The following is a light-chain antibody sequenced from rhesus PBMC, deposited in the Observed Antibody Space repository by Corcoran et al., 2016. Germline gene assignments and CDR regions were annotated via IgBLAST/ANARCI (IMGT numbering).Light chain of an antibody. V-gene: IGKV1S6*01. J-gene: IGKJ3*01. CDR2: KAS. Sequence: DIQMTQSPSSLSASVGDTVTITCLASQGISSWLAWYQQKPGKAPKILSYKASSLQSGVPSRFSGSGSGTAFTITISSLQSEAFAIYYCQQHNSCPFSFGPGTKLDI. CDR1: QGISSW. CDR3: QQHNSCPFS.